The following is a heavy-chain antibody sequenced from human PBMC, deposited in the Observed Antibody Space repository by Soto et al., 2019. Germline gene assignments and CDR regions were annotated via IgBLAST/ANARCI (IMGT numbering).Heavy chain of an antibody. CDR2: INPNSGGT. V-gene: IGHV1-2*02. CDR3: ASSMIAVVRNYYYYGMAV. CDR1: GYTFAGYY. J-gene: IGHJ6*02. Sequence: ASVKVSCKASGYTFAGYYMHWVRQAPGQGLEWMGWINPNSGGTNYAQKFQGRVTMTRDKSIGPAYKELSRLRSDDTAVYYCASSMIAVVRNYYYYGMAVWGQATTVTVSS. D-gene: IGHD3-22*01.